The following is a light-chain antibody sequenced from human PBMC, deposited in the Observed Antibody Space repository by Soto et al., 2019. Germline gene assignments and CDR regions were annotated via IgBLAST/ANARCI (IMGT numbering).Light chain of an antibody. J-gene: IGLJ2*01. V-gene: IGLV2-11*01. Sequence: QSVLTQPRSVSGSPGQSVTISCTGTSSDDGGYNFVSWYQHHPGKAPKVLIYDVSKRPSGVPDRFSGSKSGNTASLTISGLQAEDEADYHCCSYAGTYTYVVFGGGTKATV. CDR3: CSYAGTYTYVV. CDR1: SSDDGGYNF. CDR2: DVS.